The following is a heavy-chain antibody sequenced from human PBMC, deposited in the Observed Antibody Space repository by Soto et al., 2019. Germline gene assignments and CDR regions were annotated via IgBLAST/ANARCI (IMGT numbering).Heavy chain of an antibody. CDR3: ARGNNKSSGWSHV. Sequence: GGSLRLSCAASGFTFSSYAMHWVRQAPGKGLEWVAVISYDGSNKYYADSVKGRFTISRENSKNTLYLQMTSLRAEDTAVYYCARGNNKSSGWSHVWGQGTTVTVSS. D-gene: IGHD6-19*01. CDR2: ISYDGSNK. J-gene: IGHJ6*02. CDR1: GFTFSSYA. V-gene: IGHV3-30-3*01.